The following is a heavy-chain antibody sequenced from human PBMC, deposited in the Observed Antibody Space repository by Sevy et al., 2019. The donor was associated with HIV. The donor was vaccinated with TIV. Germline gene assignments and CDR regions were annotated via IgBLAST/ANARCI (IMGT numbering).Heavy chain of an antibody. D-gene: IGHD1-26*01. V-gene: IGHV3-21*01. Sequence: GGSLRLSCAASGFTFSSYSMNWVRQAPGKGLEWVSSISSSSSYIYYADSVKGRFTISRDNAKNSLYLQMNSLRDEDTAVYYCARDREYSGSYDAFDIWGQGTMVTVSS. CDR2: ISSSSSYI. CDR3: ARDREYSGSYDAFDI. CDR1: GFTFSSYS. J-gene: IGHJ3*02.